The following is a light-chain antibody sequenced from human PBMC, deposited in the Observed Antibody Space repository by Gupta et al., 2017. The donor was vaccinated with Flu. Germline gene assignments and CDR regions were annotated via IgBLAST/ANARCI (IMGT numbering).Light chain of an antibody. V-gene: IGKV1-5*03. J-gene: IGKJ4*01. CDR3: QQHLTYPLT. CDR1: QSINNW. CDR2: KAS. Sequence: DIQMTQSPSALSASVGDRVTITYRASQSINNWLAWFQQRPGKAPKLLIYKASNLKSGVPSRFSGSQSGTKFTLTISSLQPDDSATYYCQQHLTYPLTFGGGTKVEI.